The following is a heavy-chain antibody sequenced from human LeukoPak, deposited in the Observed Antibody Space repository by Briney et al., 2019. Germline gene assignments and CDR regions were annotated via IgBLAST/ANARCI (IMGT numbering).Heavy chain of an antibody. Sequence: ASVKVSCNASGYTFTSYGISWVRQAPGQGLEWMGWISAYNGNTNYAQKLQGRVTMTTDTSTSTAYMELRSLRSDDTAVYYCARVDWNYASRMLSYWGQGTLVTVSS. V-gene: IGHV1-18*01. D-gene: IGHD1-7*01. CDR1: GYTFTSYG. CDR2: ISAYNGNT. J-gene: IGHJ4*02. CDR3: ARVDWNYASRMLSY.